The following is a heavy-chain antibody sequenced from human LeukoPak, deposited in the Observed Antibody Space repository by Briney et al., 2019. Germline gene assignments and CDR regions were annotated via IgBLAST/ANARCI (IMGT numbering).Heavy chain of an antibody. J-gene: IGHJ4*02. Sequence: PSETLSLTCAVSGGSISNGGYSWSWIRQPPGKGLEWIGYIYHSGSTYYNPSLKSRVTISVDRSKNQFSLKLSSVTAADTAVYYCATTNVLLWFGELSKTAYFDYWGQGTLATVSS. CDR1: GGSISNGGYS. CDR2: IYHSGST. V-gene: IGHV4-30-2*01. D-gene: IGHD3-10*01. CDR3: ATTNVLLWFGELSKTAYFDY.